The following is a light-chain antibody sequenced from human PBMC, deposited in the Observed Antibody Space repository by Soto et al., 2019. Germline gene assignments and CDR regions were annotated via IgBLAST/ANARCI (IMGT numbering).Light chain of an antibody. CDR2: DAF. V-gene: IGKV1-33*01. Sequence: DIQMTQSPSSLSASVGDRVTITCRASQGINNYLIWYQQKSGKAPELLIYDAFSLQTGVPSRVSGGASGTYFTVTISSLQPEDVATYYGHQYDTRPPTFGQGPKLEI. J-gene: IGKJ2*01. CDR3: HQYDTRPPT. CDR1: QGINNY.